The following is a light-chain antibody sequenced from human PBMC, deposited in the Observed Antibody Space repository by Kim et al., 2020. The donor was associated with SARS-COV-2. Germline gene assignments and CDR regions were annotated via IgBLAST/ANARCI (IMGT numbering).Light chain of an antibody. CDR2: GKN. CDR1: RLRSYY. V-gene: IGLV3-19*01. Sequence: VALGQTVRITCQGDRLRSYYATWYQQKPGQAPILVIYGKNNRPLGIPDRFSGSSSGNTASLTITGTQAGDEADYYCNSRDSNDNVVFGGGTKLTVL. J-gene: IGLJ2*01. CDR3: NSRDSNDNVV.